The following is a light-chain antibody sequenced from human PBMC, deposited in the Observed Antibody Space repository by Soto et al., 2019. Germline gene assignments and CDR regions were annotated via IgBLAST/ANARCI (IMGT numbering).Light chain of an antibody. V-gene: IGKV3-11*01. Sequence: EIVLTQSPATLSLSPGERATLSCRASQSVSSYLAWYQQKPGQAPRLLIYDASNRATGIPARFSGSGSGTDFTLTISSLEPEDFAVYYCQQRSNWQEYTFGQGTKREIK. CDR3: QQRSNWQEYT. CDR2: DAS. CDR1: QSVSSY. J-gene: IGKJ2*01.